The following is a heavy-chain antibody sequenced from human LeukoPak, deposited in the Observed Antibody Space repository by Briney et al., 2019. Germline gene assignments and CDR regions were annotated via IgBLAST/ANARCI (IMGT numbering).Heavy chain of an antibody. D-gene: IGHD3-22*01. CDR2: IFYSGST. CDR1: GGSISSSSYY. V-gene: IGHV4-39*07. Sequence: PSETLSLTCTVSGGSISSSSYYWGWIRQPPGKGLEWIGSIFYSGSTYYNPSLKSRVTISVDTSKNQFSLKLSSVTAADTAVYCCARVYYYDSSGYGGVFVDYWGQGTLVTVSS. J-gene: IGHJ4*02. CDR3: ARVYYYDSSGYGGVFVDY.